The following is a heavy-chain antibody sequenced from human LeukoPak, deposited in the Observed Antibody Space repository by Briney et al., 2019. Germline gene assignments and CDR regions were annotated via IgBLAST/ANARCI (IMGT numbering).Heavy chain of an antibody. CDR2: ISAYNGNT. V-gene: IGHV1-18*01. D-gene: IGHD3-10*01. CDR1: GYTFTSYG. Sequence: ASVKVSCKASGYTFTSYGITWVRQAPGQGLEWMGWISAYNGNTNYAQKLQGRVTMTTDTSTSTAYMELRSLRSDDTAVYYCARDHKKPHGSGSYYSDYWGQGTLVTVSS. CDR3: ARDHKKPHGSGSYYSDY. J-gene: IGHJ4*02.